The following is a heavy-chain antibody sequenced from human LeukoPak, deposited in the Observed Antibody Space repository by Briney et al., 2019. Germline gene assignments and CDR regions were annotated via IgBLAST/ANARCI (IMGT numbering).Heavy chain of an antibody. J-gene: IGHJ4*02. CDR3: AKDPSMYDGDYIIR. Sequence: GGSLRLSCAASGFTFSTYAMTWVRQAPGKGLECVSIISGSGGSTYYADSVKGRFTISRDNSKNTVFLQMSSLRAEDTAVYYCAKDPSMYDGDYIIRWGQGTLVIVSS. D-gene: IGHD4-17*01. CDR1: GFTFSTYA. CDR2: ISGSGGST. V-gene: IGHV3-23*01.